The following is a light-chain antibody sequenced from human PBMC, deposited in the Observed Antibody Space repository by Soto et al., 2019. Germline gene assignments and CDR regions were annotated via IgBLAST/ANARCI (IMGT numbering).Light chain of an antibody. Sequence: DIQMTRSPSTLSASVLAGVSVSFLGSPRLSTWLAWFQQQPGKAPMLLISDSCSVATRVQSRCSGSCAGTEFTPTISLLQADFVASYCRQHGKTSLTFGEGTKVDI. CDR1: PRLSTW. CDR2: DSC. CDR3: QHGKTSLT. V-gene: IGKV1-5*01. J-gene: IGKJ1*01.